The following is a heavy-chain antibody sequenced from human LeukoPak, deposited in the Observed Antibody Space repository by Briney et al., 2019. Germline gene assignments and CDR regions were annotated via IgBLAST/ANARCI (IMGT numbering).Heavy chain of an antibody. CDR1: GGSISSYY. CDR2: IYTSGST. Sequence: KPSETLSLTCTVSGGSISSYYWSWIRQPAGKGLEWIGRIYTSGSTNYNPSLKSRVTMSVDTSKNQFSLKLSSVTAADTAVYYCARENYYYDSSGYYYGGSDAFDIWGQGTMVTVSS. CDR3: ARENYYYDSSGYYYGGSDAFDI. D-gene: IGHD3-22*01. V-gene: IGHV4-4*07. J-gene: IGHJ3*02.